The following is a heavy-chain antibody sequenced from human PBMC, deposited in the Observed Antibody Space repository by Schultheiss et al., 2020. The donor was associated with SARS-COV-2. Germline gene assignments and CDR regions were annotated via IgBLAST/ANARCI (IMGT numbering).Heavy chain of an antibody. J-gene: IGHJ4*02. Sequence: GGSLRLSCAASGFTFDDYAMHWVRQAPGKGLEWVSGISWNSGSIGYADSVKGRFTISRDNAKNSLYLQMNSLRAEDTALYYCAKTEGSGTSFDYWGQGTLVTVSS. D-gene: IGHD3-10*01. CDR3: AKTEGSGTSFDY. V-gene: IGHV3-9*01. CDR1: GFTFDDYA. CDR2: ISWNSGSI.